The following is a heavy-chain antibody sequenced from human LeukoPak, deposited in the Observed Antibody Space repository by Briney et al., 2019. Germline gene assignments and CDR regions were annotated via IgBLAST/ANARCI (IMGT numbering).Heavy chain of an antibody. CDR3: AKVPSGWYFDY. D-gene: IGHD6-19*01. CDR1: GFTFSSYA. Sequence: PGGSLRLSCAASGFTFSSYAMSWVRQAPEKGLEWVSGISGGGGSTYYADSVKGRFTISRDNSKNTLYLQMNSLRAEDTAVYYCAKVPSGWYFDYWGQGTLVTVSS. V-gene: IGHV3-23*01. CDR2: ISGGGGST. J-gene: IGHJ4*02.